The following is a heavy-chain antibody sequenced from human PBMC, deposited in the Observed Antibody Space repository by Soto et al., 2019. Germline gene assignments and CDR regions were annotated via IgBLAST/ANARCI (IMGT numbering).Heavy chain of an antibody. Sequence: QVQLVQSGAEVQKPGSSVKVSCKASGRTFSNFAINWVRQAPGQGLEWMGGIIPIFGPTNSAQKFQGRVTITADESTSTAYMELSSLRSEDTAVYYCATASFITGSGRIGYYYYAMDVWGQGTTVTVAS. CDR2: IIPIFGPT. CDR1: GRTFSNFA. CDR3: ATASFITGSGRIGYYYYAMDV. V-gene: IGHV1-69*01. J-gene: IGHJ6*02. D-gene: IGHD1-20*01.